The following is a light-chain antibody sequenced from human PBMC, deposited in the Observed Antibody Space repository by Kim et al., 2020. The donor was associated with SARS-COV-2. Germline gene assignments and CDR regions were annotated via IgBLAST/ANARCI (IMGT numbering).Light chain of an antibody. V-gene: IGLV2-8*01. Sequence: QSVLTQPPSASGSPGQSVTISCTGTSSDVGDYKYVSWYQQHPGKAPKLIIFEVSNRPSGVPNRFSGSKSGNTASLTVSGLQAEDEADYYCSSYAGSDNLGVFGGGTQLTVL. CDR2: EVS. CDR3: SSYAGSDNLGV. J-gene: IGLJ3*02. CDR1: SSDVGDYKY.